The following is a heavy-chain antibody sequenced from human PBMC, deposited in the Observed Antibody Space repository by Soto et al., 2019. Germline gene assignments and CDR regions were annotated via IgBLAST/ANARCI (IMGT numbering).Heavy chain of an antibody. D-gene: IGHD5-12*01. CDR2: IDHSGTTI. CDR3: ARGHIVATILDY. J-gene: IGHJ4*02. V-gene: IGHV3-48*03. CDR1: GFIFSNYE. Sequence: EVQLVESGGALVQPGGSLRLSCAASGFIFSNYEMSWVRQAPGKGLEWVSYIDHSGTTIYYADSVKGRFTISRDNAKNSLCLQMNSLRVEDTAVYYCARGHIVATILDYWGQGTLVTVSS.